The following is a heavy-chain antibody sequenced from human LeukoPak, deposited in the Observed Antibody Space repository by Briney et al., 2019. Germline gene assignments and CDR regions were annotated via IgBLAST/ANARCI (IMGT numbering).Heavy chain of an antibody. CDR2: IKSKTNEGTT. Sequence: GGSLRLSCAASGFTVGDAWMSWVRQAPGEGLEWVGRIKSKTNEGTTDYAAPVTGRFTISRDESRNNVYLQMDSLTTEDTALYYCAKYKGSGSYRRNDAFDIWGQGTMVTVSS. D-gene: IGHD1-26*01. CDR1: GFTVGDAW. V-gene: IGHV3-15*01. CDR3: AKYKGSGSYRRNDAFDI. J-gene: IGHJ3*02.